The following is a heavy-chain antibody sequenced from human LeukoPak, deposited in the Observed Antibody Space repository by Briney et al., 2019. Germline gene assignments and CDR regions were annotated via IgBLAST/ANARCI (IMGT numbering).Heavy chain of an antibody. CDR3: VYFGAGLTTIEWFDY. V-gene: IGHV1-2*02. D-gene: IGHD4/OR15-4a*01. Sequence: ASVKVSCKRARSTVTASDVTSGAGSPGQGLEWMGWINPNSGGTNYAQKFQGRVTMTRDTSISTAYMELSRMRSDDTAADSGVYFGAGLTTIEWFDYWGQGTLVTVSS. CDR1: RSTVTASD. J-gene: IGHJ5*01. CDR2: INPNSGGT.